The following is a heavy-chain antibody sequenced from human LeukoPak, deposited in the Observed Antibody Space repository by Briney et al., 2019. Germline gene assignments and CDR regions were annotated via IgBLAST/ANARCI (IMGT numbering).Heavy chain of an antibody. D-gene: IGHD3-10*01. J-gene: IGHJ4*02. CDR2: IYTSGST. CDR3: ASSDLEWGFGESPFDY. V-gene: IGHV4-4*07. CDR1: GGSISSYY. Sequence: SETLSLTCTVSGGSISSYYWSWIRQPAGKGLEWIGRIYTSGSTNYNPSLKSRVTMSVDTSKNQFSLKLSSVTAADTAVYYCASSDLEWGFGESPFDYWGQGTLVTVSS.